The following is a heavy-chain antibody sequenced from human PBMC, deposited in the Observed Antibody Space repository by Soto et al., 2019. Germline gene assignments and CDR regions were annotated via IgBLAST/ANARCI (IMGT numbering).Heavy chain of an antibody. V-gene: IGHV3-21*01. D-gene: IGHD3-9*01. Sequence: GGSLRLSCAASGFTFSSYSMNWVRQAPGKGLEWVSSISSSSSYIYYADSVKGRFTISRDNAKNSLYLQMNSLRAEDTAVSYCARDPSLTGYSPYYYYYGMDVWGQGTTVTVSS. J-gene: IGHJ6*02. CDR1: GFTFSSYS. CDR3: ARDPSLTGYSPYYYYYGMDV. CDR2: ISSSSSYI.